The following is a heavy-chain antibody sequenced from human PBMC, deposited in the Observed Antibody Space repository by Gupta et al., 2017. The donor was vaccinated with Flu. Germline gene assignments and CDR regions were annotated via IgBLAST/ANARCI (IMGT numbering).Heavy chain of an antibody. CDR1: GFTFSSYA. CDR3: ARTVGVDY. Sequence: QVQLVESGGGVVQPGRSLRLSWAASGFTFSSYAMHWVRQAPGKGLEWVAVISYDGSNKYYADSVKGRFTISRDNSKNTLYLQMNSLRAEDTAVYYCARTVGVDYWGQGTLVTVSS. J-gene: IGHJ4*02. D-gene: IGHD4-17*01. CDR2: ISYDGSNK. V-gene: IGHV3-30-3*01.